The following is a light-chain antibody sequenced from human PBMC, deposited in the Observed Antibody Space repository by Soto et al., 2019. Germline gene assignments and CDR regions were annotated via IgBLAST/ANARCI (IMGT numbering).Light chain of an antibody. CDR1: SGHSSYI. V-gene: IGLV4-60*02. Sequence: QPVLTQSSSASASLGSSVKLTCTLSSGHSSYIIAWHQQQPGKAPRYLMKLEGSGSYNKGSGVPDRFSGSSSGADRYLTISNPQFEDEADYYCETWDSNTHTVFGGGTKLTFL. CDR3: ETWDSNTHTV. J-gene: IGLJ3*02. CDR2: LEGSGSY.